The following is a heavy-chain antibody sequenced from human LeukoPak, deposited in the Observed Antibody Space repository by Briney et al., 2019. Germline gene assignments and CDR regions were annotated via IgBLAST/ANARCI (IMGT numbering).Heavy chain of an antibody. V-gene: IGHV4-31*03. J-gene: IGHJ5*02. CDR2: IYYSGST. CDR3: AGTVAISRYWFDP. D-gene: IGHD5-24*01. CDR1: DASITSGGYY. Sequence: SETLSLTCTVSDASITSGGYYLSWIRQHPGKGLVWIGYIYYSGSTSYNPSLKSRVIISQDTSKNQFSLNLSSVTAADTAVYYCAGTVAISRYWFDPWGQGTLVTVSS.